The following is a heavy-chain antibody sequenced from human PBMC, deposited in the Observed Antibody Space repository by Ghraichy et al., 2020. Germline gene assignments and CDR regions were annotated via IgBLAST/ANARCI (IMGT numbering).Heavy chain of an antibody. CDR3: ARHGLTVAAGANFFDY. CDR2: IYSSGST. V-gene: IGHV4-39*01. CDR1: GASIISATYQ. J-gene: IGHJ4*02. Sequence: SETLSLTCPVSGASIISATYQWGWVRRPPGKGLEWLGTIYSSGSTYFNPSLKSRVLMSVDTSQNQFSLRLTSVTAADTAVYYCARHGLTVAAGANFFDYWGRGVLGTVSS. D-gene: IGHD2-15*01.